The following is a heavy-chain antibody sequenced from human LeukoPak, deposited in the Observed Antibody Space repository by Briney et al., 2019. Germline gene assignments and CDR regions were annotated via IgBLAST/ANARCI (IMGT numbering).Heavy chain of an antibody. CDR1: GFTFSSYA. CDR3: ARDIYYYYYMDV. CDR2: ISGSGSTT. V-gene: IGHV3-23*01. J-gene: IGHJ6*03. Sequence: GGSLRLSCAASGFTFSSYAMNWVRQAPGKGLEWVSAISGSGSTTYYADSVKGRFTISRDNAKNSLYLQMNSLRAEDTAVYYCARDIYYYYYMDVWGKGTTVTVSS.